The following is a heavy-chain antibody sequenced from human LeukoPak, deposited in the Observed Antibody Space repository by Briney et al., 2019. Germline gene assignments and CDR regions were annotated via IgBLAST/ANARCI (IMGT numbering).Heavy chain of an antibody. D-gene: IGHD2-2*01. CDR2: INPNSGGT. V-gene: IGHV1-2*06. J-gene: IGHJ5*02. Sequence: ASVKVSCKASGYTFTGYYMHWVRQAPGQGLEWMGRINPNSGGTNYAQKFQGRVTMTRDTSISTAYMELRSLRSDDTAVYYCARVIVVVPAASVRFDPWGQGTLVTVSS. CDR1: GYTFTGYY. CDR3: ARVIVVVPAASVRFDP.